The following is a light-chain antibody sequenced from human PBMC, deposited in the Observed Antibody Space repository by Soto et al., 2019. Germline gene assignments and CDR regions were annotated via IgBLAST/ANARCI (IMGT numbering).Light chain of an antibody. CDR1: QGIDSW. CDR3: QRTSSFPPYT. V-gene: IGKV1-12*01. CDR2: SAS. Sequence: DIQMTQSPSSVSASVGDRVTITCRASQGIDSWLAWYQQKPGKAPRILIYSASTLQYGVPSRFSGSGSRTLFTLTITGLQPEDSATYFCQRTSSFPPYTFGQGTKLEIK. J-gene: IGKJ2*01.